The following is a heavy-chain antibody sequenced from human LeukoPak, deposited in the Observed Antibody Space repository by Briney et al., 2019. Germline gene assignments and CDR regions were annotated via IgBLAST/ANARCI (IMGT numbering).Heavy chain of an antibody. CDR2: IYTGGST. D-gene: IGHD3-10*01. CDR3: AKDLEGSGSYYFDY. V-gene: IGHV3-53*01. J-gene: IGHJ4*02. CDR1: GFTVSSKY. Sequence: GGSLRLSCAVSGFTVSSKYMSWVRQAPGKGLEWVSVIYTGGSTYYADSVKGRFTISRDISKNTLYLQMNSLRAEDTAVYYCAKDLEGSGSYYFDYWGQGTLVTVSS.